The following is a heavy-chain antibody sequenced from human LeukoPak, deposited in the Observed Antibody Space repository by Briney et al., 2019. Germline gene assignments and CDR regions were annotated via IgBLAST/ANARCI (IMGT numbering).Heavy chain of an antibody. CDR1: GFTFSSYG. D-gene: IGHD3-10*01. J-gene: IGHJ6*02. CDR3: ARAGRGWFGSMDV. Sequence: PGRSLRLSCAASGFTFSSYGMHWVRQAPGKGLEWVAVIWYDGSNKYYADSVKGRFSISRDNSRNTLYMQMNGPRAEGTAVYYCARAGRGWFGSMDVWGQGTTVTVSS. V-gene: IGHV3-33*01. CDR2: IWYDGSNK.